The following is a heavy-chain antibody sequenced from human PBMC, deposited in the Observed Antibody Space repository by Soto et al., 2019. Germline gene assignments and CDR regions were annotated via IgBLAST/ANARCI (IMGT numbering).Heavy chain of an antibody. CDR2: INPNSGGT. CDR3: ARNDSSGYLDS. V-gene: IGHV1-2*02. D-gene: IGHD3-22*01. CDR1: GYTFTGYY. Sequence: ASVKVSCKASGYTFTGYYMHWVRQAPGQGLEWMGWINPNSGGTNYAQKFQGRFTLSRDNAKNSLYLQMNSLRAEDTAVYYCARNDSSGYLDSWGQGTLVTVSS. J-gene: IGHJ4*02.